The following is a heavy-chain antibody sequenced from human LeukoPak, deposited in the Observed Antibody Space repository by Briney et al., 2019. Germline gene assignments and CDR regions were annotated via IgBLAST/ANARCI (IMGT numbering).Heavy chain of an antibody. V-gene: IGHV3-23*01. J-gene: IGHJ4*02. CDR2: ISGSGGST. CDR1: GFTFSSYA. Sequence: GSLRLSCAASGFTFSSYATSWVRQAPGKGLEWVSAISGSGGSTYYADSVKGRFTISRDNSKNTLYLQMNILRAEDTAVYYCAKAVGQWLVEFDYWGQGTLVTVSS. D-gene: IGHD6-19*01. CDR3: AKAVGQWLVEFDY.